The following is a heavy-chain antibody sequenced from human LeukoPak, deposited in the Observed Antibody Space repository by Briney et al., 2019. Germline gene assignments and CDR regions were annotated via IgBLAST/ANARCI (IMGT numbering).Heavy chain of an antibody. D-gene: IGHD3-10*01. CDR2: IKKDGSEK. CDR1: GFTFSNYW. V-gene: IGHV3-7*01. J-gene: IGHJ4*02. Sequence: TGGSLRLSCAASGFTFSNYWMSWVRQAPGKGLEWVANIKKDGSEKYYVDSVEGRLTISRDNTKNSLYLQMNSLRAEDTAVYYCATDRGPGSGSYYFDFDYWGQGILVTVSS. CDR3: ATDRGPGSGSYYFDFDY.